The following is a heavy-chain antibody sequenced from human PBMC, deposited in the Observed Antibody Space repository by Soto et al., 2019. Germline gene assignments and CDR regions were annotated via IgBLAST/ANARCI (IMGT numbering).Heavy chain of an antibody. J-gene: IGHJ6*02. V-gene: IGHV3-7*01. D-gene: IGHD6-19*01. CDR2: IKQDGSEK. CDR1: GFTFSDFW. CDR3: ARDSPEVAGTYYHYGMDV. Sequence: EVQLVESGGGLVQLGGSLRLSCAASGFTFSDFWMTWVRQAPGKGLEWVATIKQDGSEKHYVDSVKGRFSISRDNAKNSLDLQMNSLRVEDTAVYYCARDSPEVAGTYYHYGMDVWGRGTTITVSS.